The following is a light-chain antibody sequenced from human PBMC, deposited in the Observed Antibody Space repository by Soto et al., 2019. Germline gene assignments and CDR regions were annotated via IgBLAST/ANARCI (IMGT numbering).Light chain of an antibody. CDR3: QQRYNWPPT. CDR2: DAS. J-gene: IGKJ1*01. Sequence: EIVLTQSPATVSMSPGEDATLSCRASQSVSSFLVWYQQRPGQAPRLLIYDASNRATGIPARFSGSGSGTDFSLTISSLEPEDFAIYYCQQRYNWPPTFGQGTRV. CDR1: QSVSSF. V-gene: IGKV3-11*01.